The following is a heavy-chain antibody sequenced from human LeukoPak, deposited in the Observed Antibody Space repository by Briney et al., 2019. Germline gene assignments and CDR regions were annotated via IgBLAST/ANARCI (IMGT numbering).Heavy chain of an antibody. D-gene: IGHD2-2*01. CDR3: ARPCSXTXCYRX. J-gene: IGHJ4*02. CDR1: GYTFTGYY. CDR2: INPNSGGT. Sequence: GASVKVSCKASGYTFTGYYMHWVRQAPGQGLEWMGWINPNSGGTNYAQKFQGRVTMTRDTSISTAYMELSRLISDDTAVYYCARPCSXTXCYRXWGQGTLVXVSS. V-gene: IGHV1-2*02.